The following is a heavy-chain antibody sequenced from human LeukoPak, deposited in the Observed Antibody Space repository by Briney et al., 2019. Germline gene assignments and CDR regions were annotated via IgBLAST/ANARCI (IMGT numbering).Heavy chain of an antibody. CDR1: GGSISSSNW. CDR3: ARRSSSWYYFDY. J-gene: IGHJ4*02. Sequence: SETLSLTCAVSGGSISSSNWWSWVRQPPGKGLEWIGEIYHSGSTNYNPSLKSRVTISVDTSKNQFSLKLSSVTAADTAVYYCARRSSSWYYFDYWGQGTLVTVSS. V-gene: IGHV4-4*02. CDR2: IYHSGST. D-gene: IGHD6-13*01.